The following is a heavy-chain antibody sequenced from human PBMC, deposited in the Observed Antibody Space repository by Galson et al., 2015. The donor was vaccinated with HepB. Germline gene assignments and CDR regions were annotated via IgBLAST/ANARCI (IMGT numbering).Heavy chain of an antibody. CDR3: ARGSGNYGGFDY. J-gene: IGHJ4*02. D-gene: IGHD3-10*01. Sequence: SLRLSCAASRFSFSGYVMHWVRQAPGKGLEWMAIVSYDGTNKDYADSVKGRFTISRDNSKKTLYLQMNRLRPEDTATYYCARGSGNYGGFDYWGQGTLVTVSS. CDR2: VSYDGTNK. V-gene: IGHV3-30-3*01. CDR1: RFSFSGYV.